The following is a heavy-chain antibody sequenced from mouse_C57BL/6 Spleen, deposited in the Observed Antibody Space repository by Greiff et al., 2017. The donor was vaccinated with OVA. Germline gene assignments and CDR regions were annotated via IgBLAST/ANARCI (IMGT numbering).Heavy chain of an antibody. V-gene: IGHV5-4*01. Sequence: EVQVVESGGGLVKPGGSLKLSCAASGFTFSSYAMSWVRQTPEKRLEWVATISAGGSYTYYPDNVKGRFTISRDNAKNNLYLQMSQLKSEDTAMYYCAREGNYGSSSAWFAYWGQGTLVTVSA. D-gene: IGHD1-1*01. CDR2: ISAGGSYT. J-gene: IGHJ3*01. CDR3: AREGNYGSSSAWFAY. CDR1: GFTFSSYA.